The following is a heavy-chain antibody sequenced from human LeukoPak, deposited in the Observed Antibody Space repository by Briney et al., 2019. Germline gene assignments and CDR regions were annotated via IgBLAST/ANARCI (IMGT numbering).Heavy chain of an antibody. CDR1: GFTFSSYG. V-gene: IGHV3-30*02. CDR2: IRYDGSNK. D-gene: IGHD2-2*01. CDR3: AKDLGVPAATSYMDV. J-gene: IGHJ6*03. Sequence: GGSLRLSCAASGFTFSSYGMHWVRQAPGKGLEWVAFIRYDGSNKYYADSVKGRFTISRDNSKNTLYLQMNSLRAEDTAVYYCAKDLGVPAATSYMDVWGKGTTVTVSS.